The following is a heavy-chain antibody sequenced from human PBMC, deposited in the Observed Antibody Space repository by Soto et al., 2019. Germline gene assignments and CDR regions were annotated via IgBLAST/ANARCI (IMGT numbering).Heavy chain of an antibody. CDR2: ISYDGSDK. CDR1: GVTFSIYA. V-gene: IGHV3-30-3*01. Sequence: PAGSLGLACAASGVTFSIYAMHWVRQATGKGLEWVAVISYDGSDKNYVDSVKGRFTISRDNSNNTLYLQMNSLRAEDTAVYYCARPIKDSDSHPSWYFYGLDVWGQGTTVTVSS. D-gene: IGHD1-26*01. J-gene: IGHJ6*02. CDR3: ARPIKDSDSHPSWYFYGLDV.